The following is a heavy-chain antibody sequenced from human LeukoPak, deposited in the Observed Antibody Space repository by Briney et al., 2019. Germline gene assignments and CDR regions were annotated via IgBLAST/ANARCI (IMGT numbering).Heavy chain of an antibody. V-gene: IGHV3-23*01. Sequence: PGGSLRLSCAASGFTFSSYAMSWVRQAPGKGLERVSAISGNGGSTYYADSVKGRFTIPRDNSKDTLYLQMNSLRAEDTAVYYCAKDPESEVHSMTTVTTGGGWGQGTLVTVSS. CDR3: AKDPESEVHSMTTVTTGGG. CDR1: GFTFSSYA. CDR2: ISGNGGST. D-gene: IGHD4-17*01. J-gene: IGHJ4*02.